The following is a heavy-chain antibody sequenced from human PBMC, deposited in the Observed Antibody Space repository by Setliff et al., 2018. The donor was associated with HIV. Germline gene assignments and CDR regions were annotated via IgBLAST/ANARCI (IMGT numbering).Heavy chain of an antibody. CDR1: GGSISSGGYY. V-gene: IGHV4-31*03. J-gene: IGHJ4*02. Sequence: SETLSLTCTVSGGSISSGGYYWNWIRPHPGKGLEWIGYIFYNENTQYDPSLKSRVSMSVDTSKNQFSLNLRTVTAADTAIYFCARGRPFGKFVDYFDSWGQGKLVTVSS. CDR3: ARGRPFGKFVDYFDS. CDR2: IFYNENT. D-gene: IGHD2-21*01.